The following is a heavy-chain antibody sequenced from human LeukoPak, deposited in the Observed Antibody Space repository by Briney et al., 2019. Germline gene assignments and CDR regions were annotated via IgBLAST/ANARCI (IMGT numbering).Heavy chain of an antibody. J-gene: IGHJ4*02. D-gene: IGHD3-3*01. CDR1: GYTFTDYY. CDR2: VDPEDGEI. Sequence: ATVKVSCKVPGYTFTDYYMHWVQQAPGKGLEWMGLVDPEDGEIIYAEKFQGRVTITADTSTDTAYMELSSLRSEDTAVYYCATNPERGVVTNDYWGQGTLVTVSS. V-gene: IGHV1-69-2*01. CDR3: ATNPERGVVTNDY.